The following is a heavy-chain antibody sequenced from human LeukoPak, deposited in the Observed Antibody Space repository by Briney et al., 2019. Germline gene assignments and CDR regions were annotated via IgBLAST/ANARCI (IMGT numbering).Heavy chain of an antibody. CDR2: IWYDGGNK. CDR1: GFTFSSYG. V-gene: IGHV3-33*06. J-gene: IGHJ6*03. Sequence: GRSLRLSCAASGFTFSSYGMHWVRQAPGKGLEWVAVIWYDGGNKYYADSVEGRFTISRDDSKNTLYLQMNSLRAEDTAVYYCAKGTWDYYDSSGYYYYYYYMDVWGKGTTVTVSS. CDR3: AKGTWDYYDSSGYYYYYYYMDV. D-gene: IGHD3-22*01.